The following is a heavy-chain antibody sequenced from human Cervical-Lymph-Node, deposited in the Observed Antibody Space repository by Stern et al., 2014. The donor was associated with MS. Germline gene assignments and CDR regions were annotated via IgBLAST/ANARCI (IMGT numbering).Heavy chain of an antibody. CDR2: IYPDDSHA. CDR3: ARQGEGSGMRFDY. J-gene: IGHJ4*02. CDR1: GYSFTSYW. V-gene: IGHV5-51*01. Sequence: VQLVESGAEVKKPGEFVKISCKGSGYSFTSYWIGWVRQKPGKGPEWMGVIYPDDSHARYSPSFQGQVTISADQSTSPAYLQWSLKASDSAIYYCARQGEGSGMRFDYWGQGTLVTVSS.